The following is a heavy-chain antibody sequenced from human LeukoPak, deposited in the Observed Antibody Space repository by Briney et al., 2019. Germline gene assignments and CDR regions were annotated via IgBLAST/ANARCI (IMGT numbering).Heavy chain of an antibody. CDR2: IYYSGST. CDR1: GGSISSGGYY. V-gene: IGHV4-31*03. Sequence: SETLSLTCTVSGGSISSGGYYWSWIRQHPGKGLEWIVYIYYSGSTYYNPSLKSRVTISVDTSKNQFSLKLSSVTAADTAVYYCAREGRPITIFGVDPMDVWGQGTTVTVSS. CDR3: AREGRPITIFGVDPMDV. D-gene: IGHD3-3*01. J-gene: IGHJ6*02.